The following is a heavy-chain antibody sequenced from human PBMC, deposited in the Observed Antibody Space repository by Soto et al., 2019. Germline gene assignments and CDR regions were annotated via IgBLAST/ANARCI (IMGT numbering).Heavy chain of an antibody. CDR1: GFTFSSYA. CDR3: AKDGTKQLDGPFDY. D-gene: IGHD6-13*01. V-gene: IGHV3-23*01. J-gene: IGHJ4*02. CDR2: ISGSGGST. Sequence: GGSLRLSCAASGFTFSSYAMSWVRQAPGKGLEWVSAISGSGGSTYYADSVKGRFTISRDNSKNTLYLQMKSLRAEDTAVYYCAKDGTKQLDGPFDYWGQGTLVTVSS.